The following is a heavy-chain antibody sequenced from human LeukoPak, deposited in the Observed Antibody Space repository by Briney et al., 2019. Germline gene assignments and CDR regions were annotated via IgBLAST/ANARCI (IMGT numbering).Heavy chain of an antibody. CDR3: AHRGPIQLWSHDAFDI. V-gene: IGHV2-5*01. CDR1: GFSLRTSGVG. J-gene: IGHJ3*02. CDR2: IYFNDNM. D-gene: IGHD5-18*01. Sequence: SGPTLVKTTPTRTLTCNFSGFSLRTSGVGVGWIRQPPRNSLEWLAPIYFNDNMRYRPYLKSRLTIPKDSSKNQVVLTMTNMDPVDTATYYCAHRGPIQLWSHDAFDIWGQGTMVTVSS.